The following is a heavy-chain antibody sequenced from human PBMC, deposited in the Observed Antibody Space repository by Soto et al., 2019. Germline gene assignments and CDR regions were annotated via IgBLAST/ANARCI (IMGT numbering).Heavy chain of an antibody. V-gene: IGHV3-23*01. D-gene: IGHD6-19*01. CDR2: ISGSGGST. CDR1: GFTFSSYA. CDR3: AKDVGPIAVAVKYYYYYGMDV. J-gene: IGHJ6*02. Sequence: GGSLRLSCAASGFTFSSYAMSWVRQAPGKGLEWVSAISGSGGSTYYADSVKGRFTISRDNSKNTLYLQMNSLGAEDTAVYYCAKDVGPIAVAVKYYYYYGMDVWGQGTTVTVSS.